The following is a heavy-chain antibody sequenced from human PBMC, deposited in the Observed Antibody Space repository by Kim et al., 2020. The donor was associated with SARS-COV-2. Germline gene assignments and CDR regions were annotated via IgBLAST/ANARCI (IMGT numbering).Heavy chain of an antibody. V-gene: IGHV4-30-4*01. CDR2: IYYSGST. J-gene: IGHJ4*02. CDR3: ARNRGVSATGGHDY. CDR1: GGSISRGDYY. Sequence: SETLSLTCTVSGGSISRGDYYWSWIRQPPGKGLEWIGYIYYSGSTYYKSSLKNRCTISADTSKNLFSLRLSSVTAADTAVYYCARNRGVSATGGHDYWGQGTLVTVSS. D-gene: IGHD2-8*02.